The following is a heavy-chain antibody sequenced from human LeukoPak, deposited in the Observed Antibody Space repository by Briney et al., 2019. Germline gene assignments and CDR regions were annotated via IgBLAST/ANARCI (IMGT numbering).Heavy chain of an antibody. V-gene: IGHV3-7*01. CDR1: GFTFSSYW. CDR2: IKQDGSGK. CDR3: AREITFGGTDYMDV. Sequence: PGGSLRLSCAASGFTFSSYWMSWVRQAPGKGLEWVANIKQDGSGKYYVDSVKGRFTISRDNAKNSLYLQMNSLRAEDTAVYYCAREITFGGTDYMDVWGKGTTVTVSS. J-gene: IGHJ6*03. D-gene: IGHD3-16*01.